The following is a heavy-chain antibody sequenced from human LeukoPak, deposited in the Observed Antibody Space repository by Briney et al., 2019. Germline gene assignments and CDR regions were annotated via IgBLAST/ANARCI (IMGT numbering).Heavy chain of an antibody. Sequence: GGSLRLSCAASGFTFSSYSMNWVRQAPGKGLEWVSYISSSSSTIYYADSVKGRFTISRDNAKNSLYLQMNSLRAEDTAVYYCARRRYCSSTSCYDYYYYMDVWGKGTTVTVSS. D-gene: IGHD2-2*01. CDR1: GFTFSSYS. CDR3: ARRRYCSSTSCYDYYYYMDV. CDR2: ISSSSSTI. J-gene: IGHJ6*03. V-gene: IGHV3-48*04.